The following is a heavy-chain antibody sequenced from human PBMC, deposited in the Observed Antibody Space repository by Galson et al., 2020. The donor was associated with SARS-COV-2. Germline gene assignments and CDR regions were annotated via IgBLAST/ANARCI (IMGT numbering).Heavy chain of an antibody. CDR3: ARPNWCSSGSCYAVYFQQ. V-gene: IGHV4-34*01. J-gene: IGHJ1*01. D-gene: IGHD2-15*01. Sequence: SQTPSHPRSVHGGSFNGYYWTWSRQPPGKGLEWSGEINPSGSTKYNPSLKSRVTLSVDTPKNQFPLKLRSVTAAETAGYYCARPNWCSSGSCYAVYFQQWGQGTLVTVSS. CDR2: INPSGST. CDR1: GGSFNGYY.